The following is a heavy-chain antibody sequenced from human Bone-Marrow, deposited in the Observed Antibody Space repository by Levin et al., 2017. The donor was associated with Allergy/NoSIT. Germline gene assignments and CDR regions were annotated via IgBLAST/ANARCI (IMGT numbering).Heavy chain of an antibody. V-gene: IGHV3-30*18. CDR1: GFTFSSYG. CDR2: ISYDGSNK. J-gene: IGHJ6*02. CDR3: AKMGYSSGWYGYYYYGMDV. Sequence: GESLKISCAASGFTFSSYGMHWVRQAPGKGLEWVAVISYDGSNKYYADSVKGRFTISRDNSKNTLYLQMNSLRAEDTAVYYCAKMGYSSGWYGYYYYGMDVWGQGTTVTVSS. D-gene: IGHD6-19*01.